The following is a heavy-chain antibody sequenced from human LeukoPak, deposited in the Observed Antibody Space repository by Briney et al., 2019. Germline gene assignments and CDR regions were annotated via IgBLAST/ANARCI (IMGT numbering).Heavy chain of an antibody. V-gene: IGHV3-74*01. Sequence: GGSLRLSCAASAFTFNTYWMHWVRQVPGRGLEWVSRINGDESSTNYADSVKGRFTISRDNAKDTLYLHMNSLIAEDTAVYYCARGAKWAYYFDYWGQGTLVTVSS. CDR1: AFTFNTYW. CDR3: ARGAKWAYYFDY. J-gene: IGHJ4*02. D-gene: IGHD1-26*01. CDR2: INGDESST.